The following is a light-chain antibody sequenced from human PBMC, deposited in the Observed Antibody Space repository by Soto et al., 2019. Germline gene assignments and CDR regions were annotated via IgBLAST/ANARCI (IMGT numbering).Light chain of an antibody. CDR3: QRYSRWPT. V-gene: IGKV3-15*01. J-gene: IGKJ1*01. Sequence: DIVMPQSPATLSVSPWASATLSCRASQSVSRNLAGYQQKPGQAPRLLIYSASTRATGIPARFSGSGSGTEFTLTISSLQAEDFAVYYCQRYSRWPTFGQGTKVDIK. CDR1: QSVSRN. CDR2: SAS.